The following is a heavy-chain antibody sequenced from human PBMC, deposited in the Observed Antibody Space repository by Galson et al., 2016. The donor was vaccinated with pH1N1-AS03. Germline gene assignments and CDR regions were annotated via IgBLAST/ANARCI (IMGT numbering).Heavy chain of an antibody. CDR1: DYTFTNYG. Sequence: SVKVSCKASDYTFTNYGISWVRQAPGQGLEWMGWISTYNGNTNYAQKFQGRVTMTPDTSTSTAYMELRSLRSDDTAVYYCARDYSTSSQYYYYYYMDVWGKGTTVTVFS. CDR3: ARDYSTSSQYYYYYYMDV. J-gene: IGHJ6*03. D-gene: IGHD6-6*01. V-gene: IGHV1-18*01. CDR2: ISTYNGNT.